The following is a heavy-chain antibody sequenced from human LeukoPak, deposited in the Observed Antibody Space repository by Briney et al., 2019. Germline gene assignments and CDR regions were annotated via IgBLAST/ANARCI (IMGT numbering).Heavy chain of an antibody. D-gene: IGHD5-18*01. CDR1: GFTFSSYA. Sequence: PGGSLRLSCAASGFTFSSYAMSWVRQAPGKGLEWVSVIYSGGSSYYADSVKGRFTISRHNSKNTLYLQMNSLRAEDTAVYYCATAQRGYSYGFDYWGQGTLVTVSS. CDR3: ATAQRGYSYGFDY. V-gene: IGHV3-53*04. CDR2: IYSGGSS. J-gene: IGHJ4*02.